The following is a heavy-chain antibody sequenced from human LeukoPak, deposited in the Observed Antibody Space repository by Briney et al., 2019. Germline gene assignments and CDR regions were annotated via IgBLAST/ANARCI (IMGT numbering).Heavy chain of an antibody. D-gene: IGHD1-7*01. CDR2: ISAYNGQT. J-gene: IGHJ4*02. Sequence: ASVTVSCKASGYTFTTSGIIWVRQAPGHPLEWMGWISAYNGQTNYAQKVQGRVTMTKDTSTKKVYMELRSLGSADTAVYYCAGVAVFSWNSDSFPYWGQGTQVTVSS. CDR3: AGVAVFSWNSDSFPY. CDR1: GYTFTTSG. V-gene: IGHV1-18*01.